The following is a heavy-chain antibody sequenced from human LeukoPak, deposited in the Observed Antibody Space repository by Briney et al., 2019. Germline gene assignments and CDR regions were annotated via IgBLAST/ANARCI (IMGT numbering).Heavy chain of an antibody. D-gene: IGHD3-3*01. J-gene: IGHJ3*02. CDR1: GVSISSYY. Sequence: SETLSLTCTVSGVSISSYYWSWIRQPAGKGLEWIGRIYTSGSTNYNPSLKSRVTMSVDTSKNQFSLKLSSVTAADTAVYYCARDYPEILTTLDAFDIWGQGTMVTVSS. V-gene: IGHV4-4*07. CDR2: IYTSGST. CDR3: ARDYPEILTTLDAFDI.